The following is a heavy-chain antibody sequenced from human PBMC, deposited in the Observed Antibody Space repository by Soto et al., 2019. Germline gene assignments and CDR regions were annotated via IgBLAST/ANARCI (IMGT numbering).Heavy chain of an antibody. J-gene: IGHJ6*02. CDR3: ANDHYGSRNYYYYGMDV. V-gene: IGHV3-30*18. Sequence: QVQLVESGGGVVQPGRSLRLSCAASGFTFSSYGMHWVRQAPGKGLEWVAVISYDGSNKYYADSVKGRFTISRDNSKNTLYLQMNSLRAEDTAVYYCANDHYGSRNYYYYGMDVWGQGATVNVSS. CDR2: ISYDGSNK. D-gene: IGHD3-10*01. CDR1: GFTFSSYG.